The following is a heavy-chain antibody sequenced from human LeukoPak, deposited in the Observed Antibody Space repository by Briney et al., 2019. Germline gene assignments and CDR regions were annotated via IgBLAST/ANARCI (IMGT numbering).Heavy chain of an antibody. D-gene: IGHD3-9*01. V-gene: IGHV1-2*02. CDR2: INPNSGGT. CDR3: ARAIRYFDQADYYYGMDV. Sequence: ASVKVSCKASGYTFTGYYMHWVRQAPGQGLEWMGWINPNSGGTNYAQKFQGRVTMTRDTSISTAYMELSRLRSDDTAVYYCARAIRYFDQADYYYGMDVWGQGTTVTVSS. J-gene: IGHJ6*02. CDR1: GYTFTGYY.